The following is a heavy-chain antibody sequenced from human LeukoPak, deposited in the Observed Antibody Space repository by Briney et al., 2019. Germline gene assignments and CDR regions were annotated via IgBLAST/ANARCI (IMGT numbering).Heavy chain of an antibody. J-gene: IGHJ3*02. Sequence: GGSLRLSCAASGFTFSSCWMHWVRQAPGKGLVWVSRINGDGSSTTYVDSVKGRFTISRDNAKNTLYLELNNLRAEDTAVYYCARAAITSHAFDIWGQGTMVTVSS. V-gene: IGHV3-74*03. CDR2: INGDGSST. CDR3: ARAAITSHAFDI. CDR1: GFTFSSCW. D-gene: IGHD3-10*01.